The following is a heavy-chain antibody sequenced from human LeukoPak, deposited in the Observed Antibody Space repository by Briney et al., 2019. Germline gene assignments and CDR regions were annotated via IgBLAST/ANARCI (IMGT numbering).Heavy chain of an antibody. CDR1: GFTFSSYG. D-gene: IGHD3-10*01. CDR2: IWYDGSNK. J-gene: IGHJ4*02. CDR3: ARGGRLLWFRELYSDY. V-gene: IGHV3-33*01. Sequence: GGSLRLSCAASGFTFSSYGMHWVRQAPGKGLEWVAVIWYDGSNKYYAVSVKGRFTISRDNSKNTLYLQMNSLRAEDTAVYYCARGGRLLWFRELYSDYWGQGTLVTVSS.